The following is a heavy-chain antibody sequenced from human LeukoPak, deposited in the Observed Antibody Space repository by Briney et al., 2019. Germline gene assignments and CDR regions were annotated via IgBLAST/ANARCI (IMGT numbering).Heavy chain of an antibody. V-gene: IGHV4-34*01. D-gene: IGHD4-17*01. Sequence: PSETLSLTCAVYGGSFSGYYWSWIRQPPGKGLEWIGEINHSGSTNYNPSLKSRVTISVDTSKNQFSLKLSSVTAADTAVYYCARERHDYGDRTGYFDYWGQGTLVTVSS. CDR3: ARERHDYGDRTGYFDY. CDR2: INHSGST. J-gene: IGHJ4*02. CDR1: GGSFSGYY.